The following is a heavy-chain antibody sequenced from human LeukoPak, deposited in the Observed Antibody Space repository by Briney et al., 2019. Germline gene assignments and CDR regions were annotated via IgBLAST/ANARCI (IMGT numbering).Heavy chain of an antibody. Sequence: GGSLRLSCAASGFTFSSYEMNWVRQAPGKGLECVSYISSSGSTIYYADSVKGRFTISRDNAKNSLYLQMNNLRAEDTAVYYCAELGITMIGGVWGKGTTVTISS. CDR3: AELGITMIGGV. CDR1: GFTFSSYE. CDR2: ISSSGSTI. J-gene: IGHJ6*04. D-gene: IGHD3-10*02. V-gene: IGHV3-48*03.